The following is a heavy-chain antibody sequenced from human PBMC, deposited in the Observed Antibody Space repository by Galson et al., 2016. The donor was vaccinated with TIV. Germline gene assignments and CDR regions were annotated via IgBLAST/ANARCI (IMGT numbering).Heavy chain of an antibody. CDR2: INPNTGGT. J-gene: IGHJ4*02. CDR3: APNDGGSDSPPFDY. V-gene: IGHV1-2*02. D-gene: IGHD3-10*01. CDR1: GYTFTDYY. Sequence: QSGAEVKKSGSSVKVSCKASGYTFTDYYIHWVRQAPGQGLEWMGWINPNTGGTYYAQKFQGRVTMTRDTSISTAFLELSRLASDDTAVYYCAPNDGGSDSPPFDYWGQGTLVTVSS.